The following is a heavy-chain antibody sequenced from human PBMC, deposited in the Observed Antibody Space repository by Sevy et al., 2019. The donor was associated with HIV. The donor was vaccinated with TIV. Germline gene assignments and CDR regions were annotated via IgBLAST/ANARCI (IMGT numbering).Heavy chain of an antibody. V-gene: IGHV3-7*01. D-gene: IGHD3-22*01. J-gene: IGHJ4*02. CDR3: ANLRDDSSGFRFDY. CDR2: IKQDGSEK. CDR1: GFTFRRYW. Sequence: GGLRLSCAASGFTFRRYWMSWVRQAPGKGLEWVANIKQDGSEKYYVDSVKGRFTISRDNAKNSLYLQMNSLRAEDTAVYYCANLRDDSSGFRFDYWGQGTLVTVSS.